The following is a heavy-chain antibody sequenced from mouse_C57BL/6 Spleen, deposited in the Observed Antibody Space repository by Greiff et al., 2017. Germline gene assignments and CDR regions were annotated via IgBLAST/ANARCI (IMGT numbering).Heavy chain of an antibody. CDR2: IDPNSGGT. CDR3: ARHLMYYGSSYDLAY. CDR1: GYTFTSYW. D-gene: IGHD1-1*01. V-gene: IGHV1-72*01. J-gene: IGHJ3*01. Sequence: QVQLQQPGAELVKPGASVKLSCKASGYTFTSYWMHWVKQRPGRGLEWIGRIDPNSGGTKYNEKFKSKATLTVDKPSSTAYMQLSSLTSEDSAVYYCARHLMYYGSSYDLAYWGQGTLGTVSA.